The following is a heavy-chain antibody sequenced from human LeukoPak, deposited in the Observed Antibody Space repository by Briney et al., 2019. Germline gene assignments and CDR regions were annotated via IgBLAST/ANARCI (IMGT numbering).Heavy chain of an antibody. CDR3: ARDPTNYRLGFDY. CDR2: IYHSGST. V-gene: IGHV4-38-2*02. J-gene: IGHJ4*02. D-gene: IGHD3-16*02. CDR1: GYSISSGYY. Sequence: SETLSLTCTVSGYSISSGYYWGWIRQPPGKGLEWIGCIYHSGSTYYNPSLKSRVTISVDTSKNQFSLKLSSVTAADTAVYYCARDPTNYRLGFDYWGQGTLVTVSS.